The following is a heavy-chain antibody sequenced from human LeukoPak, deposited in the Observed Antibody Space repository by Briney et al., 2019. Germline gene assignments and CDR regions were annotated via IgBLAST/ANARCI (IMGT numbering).Heavy chain of an antibody. Sequence: GGSLRLSCAASGFTFSSYGMHWVRQAPGKGLEWVAVISYDGSNKYYADSVKGRFTISRDNSKNTLYLQMNSLRAEDTAVYYCANGGYEENYYYYYGMDVWGQGTTVTVSS. CDR1: GFTFSSYG. CDR3: ANGGYEENYYYYYGMDV. V-gene: IGHV3-30*18. CDR2: ISYDGSNK. J-gene: IGHJ6*02. D-gene: IGHD5-18*01.